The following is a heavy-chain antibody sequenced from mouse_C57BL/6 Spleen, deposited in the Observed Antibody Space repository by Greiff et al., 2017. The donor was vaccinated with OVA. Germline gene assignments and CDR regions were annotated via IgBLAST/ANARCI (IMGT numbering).Heavy chain of an antibody. D-gene: IGHD1-1*01. CDR1: GYTFTDYE. V-gene: IGHV1-15*01. CDR3: TTFTTVVATEGYFDY. Sequence: VQLQQSGAELVRPGASVTLSCKASGYTFTDYEMHWVKQTPVHGLEWIGAIDPETGGTAYNQKFKGKAILTADKSSSTAYMELRSLTSEDSAVYYCTTFTTVVATEGYFDYWGQGTTLTVSS. CDR2: IDPETGGT. J-gene: IGHJ2*01.